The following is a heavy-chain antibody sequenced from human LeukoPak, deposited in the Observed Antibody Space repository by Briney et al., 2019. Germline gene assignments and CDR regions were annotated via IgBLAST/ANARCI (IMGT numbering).Heavy chain of an antibody. Sequence: PGGSLRLSCAASGFTFSSYSMNWVRQAPGKGLEWVSYISSSSSTIYYADSVKGRFTISRDNSKNTLYLQMNSLRAEDTAVYYCAKVRRIVNCSSTSCYFGYYFDYWGQGTLVTVSS. CDR2: ISSSSSTI. CDR1: GFTFSSYS. CDR3: AKVRRIVNCSSTSCYFGYYFDY. J-gene: IGHJ4*02. V-gene: IGHV3-48*01. D-gene: IGHD2-2*01.